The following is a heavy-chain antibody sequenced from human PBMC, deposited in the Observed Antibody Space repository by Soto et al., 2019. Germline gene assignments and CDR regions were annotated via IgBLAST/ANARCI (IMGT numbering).Heavy chain of an antibody. J-gene: IGHJ4*02. D-gene: IGHD1-1*01. CDR2: TSYDGNNE. V-gene: IGHV3-30*18. CDR1: GFTFSNYA. Sequence: LRLSCAASGFTFSNYAMHWVRQAPGKGLEWVALTSYDGNNEYYTDSVKGRFTISRDNSKNTLFLQMNSPRPEDTAVYYCAKDEGVFNWATSYFDYWGQGALVTVSS. CDR3: AKDEGVFNWATSYFDY.